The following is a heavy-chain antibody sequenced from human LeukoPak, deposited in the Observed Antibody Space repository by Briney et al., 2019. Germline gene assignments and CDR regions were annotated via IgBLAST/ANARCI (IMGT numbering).Heavy chain of an antibody. CDR3: ARGDGEAASLWENWFDP. J-gene: IGHJ5*02. V-gene: IGHV3-20*04. CDR1: KFTFNNYG. Sequence: GGSLRLSCAASKFTFNNYGMSWVRQAPGKGLEWVSGINWNGGTRGYADSVKGRFTISRDNAKNSLYLQMNSLRAEDTALYYCARGDGEAASLWENWFDPWGQGTLVTVSS. CDR2: INWNGGTR. D-gene: IGHD6-13*01.